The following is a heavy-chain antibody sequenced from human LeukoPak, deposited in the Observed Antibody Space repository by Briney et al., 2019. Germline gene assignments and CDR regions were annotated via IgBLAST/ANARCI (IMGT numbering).Heavy chain of an antibody. D-gene: IGHD1-26*01. CDR1: GFTFSSYG. CDR3: AKAWSGWELNY. CDR2: ISYDGSNK. V-gene: IGHV3-30*18. J-gene: IGHJ4*02. Sequence: PGGSLRLSCAASGFTFSSYGMHWVRQAPGKGLEWVAVISYDGSNKYYADSVKGRFTISRDNSKNTLYLQMNSLRAGDTAVYYCAKAWSGWELNYWGQGTLVTVSS.